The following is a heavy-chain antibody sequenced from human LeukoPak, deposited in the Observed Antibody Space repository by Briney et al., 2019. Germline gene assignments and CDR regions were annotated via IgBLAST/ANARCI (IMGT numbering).Heavy chain of an antibody. CDR2: IYTCGST. J-gene: IGHJ3*02. V-gene: IGHV4-4*07. CDR1: GGSINNYY. Sequence: SETLSLTCTVSGGSINNYYWSWIRQPAGKGLEWIGRIYTCGSTNYNPYLKSRATISVDTYKNQLSLKLSSVAAADTAVYYCARGRYCSADICSGGDAFDIWGQGTMVSVSS. D-gene: IGHD2-15*01. CDR3: ARGRYCSADICSGGDAFDI.